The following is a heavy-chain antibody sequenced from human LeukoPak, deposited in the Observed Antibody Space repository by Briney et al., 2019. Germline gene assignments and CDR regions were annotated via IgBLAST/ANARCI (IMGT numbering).Heavy chain of an antibody. Sequence: SETLSLTCTVSGGSISSGGYYWSWIRQPPGKGLEWIGYIYHSGSTYYNPSLKSRVTISVDRSKNQFSLKLSSVTAADTAVYYCARDHYGGIEVGYWGQGTLVTVSS. V-gene: IGHV4-30-2*01. J-gene: IGHJ4*02. CDR2: IYHSGST. CDR3: ARDHYGGIEVGY. D-gene: IGHD4-23*01. CDR1: GGSISSGGYY.